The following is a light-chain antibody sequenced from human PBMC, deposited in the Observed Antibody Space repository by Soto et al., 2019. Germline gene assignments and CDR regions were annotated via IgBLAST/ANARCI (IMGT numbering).Light chain of an antibody. CDR1: TGAVTSGHY. CDR2: DTS. J-gene: IGLJ2*01. V-gene: IGLV7-46*01. CDR3: LLSYSGGRPV. Sequence: QAVVTQEPSLTVSPGGTVTLTCGSSTGAVTSGHYPYWFQQKPGQAPRTLIYDTSKKHSWTPARFSGSLLGGKAALTLSGAQPEDEAEYYCLLSYSGGRPVFGGGTQLTVL.